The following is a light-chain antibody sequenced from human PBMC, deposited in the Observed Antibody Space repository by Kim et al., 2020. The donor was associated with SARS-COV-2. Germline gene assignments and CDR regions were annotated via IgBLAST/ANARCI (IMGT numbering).Light chain of an antibody. CDR3: NSRDSSGNHLGVV. CDR1: SLRSYY. Sequence: SSELTQDTAVSVALGQTVRITCQGDSLRSYYASWYQQKPGQAPVLVIYGKNNRPSGIPDRFSGSSSGNTASLTITGAQAEDEADYYCNSRDSSGNHLGVV. CDR2: GKN. V-gene: IGLV3-19*01. J-gene: IGLJ2*01.